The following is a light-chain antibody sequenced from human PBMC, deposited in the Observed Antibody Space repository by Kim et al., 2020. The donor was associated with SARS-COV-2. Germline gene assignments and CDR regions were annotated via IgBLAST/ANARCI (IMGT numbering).Light chain of an antibody. Sequence: VSPGQTATITCSGDRLVDKYACWYQHKPGQSPVLVIYQNNKRPSGIPERFSGSNSGNTATLTISGTQAMDEADYYCQTWDSSTYVFGTGTKVTVL. CDR1: RLVDKY. CDR3: QTWDSSTYV. V-gene: IGLV3-1*01. CDR2: QNN. J-gene: IGLJ1*01.